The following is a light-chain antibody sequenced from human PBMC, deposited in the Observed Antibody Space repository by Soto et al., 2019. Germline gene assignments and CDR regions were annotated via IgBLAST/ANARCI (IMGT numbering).Light chain of an antibody. CDR2: VEGSGSY. V-gene: IGLV4-60*03. CDR1: SGHSTYI. Sequence: QLVLTQSSSASASLGSSVKLTCTLSSGHSTYIIAWHQQQPGKAPRYLMKVEGSGSYNKGSGVPDRFSGSGSGADRYLTISNLQSDDEADYYCETWDTHTRVFGGGTKVTVL. CDR3: ETWDTHTRV. J-gene: IGLJ2*01.